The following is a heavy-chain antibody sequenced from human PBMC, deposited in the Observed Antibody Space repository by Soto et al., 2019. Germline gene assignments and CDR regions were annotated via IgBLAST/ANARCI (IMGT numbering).Heavy chain of an antibody. Sequence: GGSLRLSCAASGFTFSDHYMDWVRQAPGKGLEWVGRTRNKANSYTTEYAASVKGRFTISRDDSKNSLYLQMNSLKTGDTAVYYCARVGSGTYYYGSGSSTTFDYWGQGTLVTVSS. CDR1: GFTFSDHY. V-gene: IGHV3-72*01. CDR3: ARVGSGTYYYGSGSSTTFDY. J-gene: IGHJ4*02. D-gene: IGHD3-10*01. CDR2: TRNKANSYTT.